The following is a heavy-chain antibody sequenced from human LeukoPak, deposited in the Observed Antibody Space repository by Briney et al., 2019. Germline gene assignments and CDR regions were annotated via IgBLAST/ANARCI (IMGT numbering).Heavy chain of an antibody. V-gene: IGHV3-48*03. CDR1: GFTFSSYE. Sequence: AGGSLRLSCAASGFTFSSYEMNWVRQAPGKGLEWVSYISSSGSTIYYADSVKGRFTISRDNAKSSLYLQMNSLRAEDTAVYYCARGGGVFDMIGVVPDAFDIWGQGTMVTVSS. D-gene: IGHD3-22*01. CDR2: ISSSGSTI. J-gene: IGHJ3*02. CDR3: ARGGGVFDMIGVVPDAFDI.